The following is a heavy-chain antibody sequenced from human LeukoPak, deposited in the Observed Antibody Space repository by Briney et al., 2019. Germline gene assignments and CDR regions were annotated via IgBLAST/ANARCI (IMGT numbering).Heavy chain of an antibody. CDR1: GFTVSSNY. D-gene: IGHD5/OR15-5a*01. CDR2: IYSGGST. Sequence: GGSLRLSCAASGFTVSSNYMSWVRQAPGKGLEWVSVIYSGGSTYYADSVKGRFTISRHNSKNTPYLQMNSLRAEDTAVYYCAREREPSTSYFDYWGQGTLVTVSS. CDR3: AREREPSTSYFDY. J-gene: IGHJ4*02. V-gene: IGHV3-53*04.